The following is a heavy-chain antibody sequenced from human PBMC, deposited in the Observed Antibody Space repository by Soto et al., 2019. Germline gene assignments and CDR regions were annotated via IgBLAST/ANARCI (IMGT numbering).Heavy chain of an antibody. D-gene: IGHD1-26*01. J-gene: IGHJ4*02. CDR2: MNPSGGGT. V-gene: IGHV1-46*01. Sequence: GASVKVSCKASGYTFINYYMHWVRQAPGQGLEWMGIMNPSGGGTVYAQTLQGRVTMTRDTSTNTVYMELSSLRSEDTAVYYCARDTYSGNSIYYFDYWGQGTLVTVSS. CDR1: GYTFINYY. CDR3: ARDTYSGNSIYYFDY.